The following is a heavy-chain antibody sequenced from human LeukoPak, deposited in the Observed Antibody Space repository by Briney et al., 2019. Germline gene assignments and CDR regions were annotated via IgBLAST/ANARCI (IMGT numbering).Heavy chain of an antibody. CDR2: FDPEDGET. CDR1: GYTLTELS. J-gene: IGHJ4*02. V-gene: IGHV1-24*01. D-gene: IGHD2-2*01. CDR3: AKDPGVVPAAMPSYFDY. Sequence: ASVKVSCKVSGYTLTELSMHWVRQAPGKALEWMGGFDPEDGETIYEQKFKGRVTMTEDTSTDTAYMELSSLRSEDTAVYYCAKDPGVVPAAMPSYFDYWGQGTLVTVSS.